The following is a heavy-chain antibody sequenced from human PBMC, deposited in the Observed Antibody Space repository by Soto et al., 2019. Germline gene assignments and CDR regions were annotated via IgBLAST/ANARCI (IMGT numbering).Heavy chain of an antibody. CDR3: ARDGQHYGDPDDYYYYGMDV. J-gene: IGHJ6*02. V-gene: IGHV3-30-3*01. CDR1: GFTFSSYA. D-gene: IGHD4-17*01. Sequence: QVQLVESGGGVVQPGRSLRLSCAASGFTFSSYAMHWVRQAPGKGLEWVAVISYDGSNKYYADSVKGRFTISRDNSKNTLYLQMHSRRAEDTAVYYCARDGQHYGDPDDYYYYGMDVWGQGTTVTVSS. CDR2: ISYDGSNK.